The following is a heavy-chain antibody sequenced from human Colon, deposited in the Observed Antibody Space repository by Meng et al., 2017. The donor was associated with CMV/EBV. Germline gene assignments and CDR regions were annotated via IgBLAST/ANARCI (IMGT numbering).Heavy chain of an antibody. D-gene: IGHD6-6*01. CDR1: GFTFSSYG. Sequence: GGSLRLSCAASGFTFSSYGMHWVRQAPGKGLEWVAFIRYDGSNKYYAHSVKGRFTISRDNSKNTLYLQMNSLRAEDTAVYYCAKDSGYSSSSLDYWGQGTLVTVSS. J-gene: IGHJ4*02. CDR2: IRYDGSNK. CDR3: AKDSGYSSSSLDY. V-gene: IGHV3-30*02.